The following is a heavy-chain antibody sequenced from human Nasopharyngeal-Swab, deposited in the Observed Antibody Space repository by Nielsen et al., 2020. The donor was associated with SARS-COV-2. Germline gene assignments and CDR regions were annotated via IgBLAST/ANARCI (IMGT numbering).Heavy chain of an antibody. CDR2: ISWNSGTI. V-gene: IGHV3-9*01. J-gene: IGHJ4*02. Sequence: GGSLRLSCAASGFTFDDYAMSWVRQAPGKGLEWVSGISWNSGTIRYAESVQGRFTISRDNAKNSLYLQMNSLRAEDTALYYCAKARRTDTYGFECFDYWGQGTLVTVSS. CDR1: GFTFDDYA. CDR3: AKARRTDTYGFECFDY. D-gene: IGHD5-18*01.